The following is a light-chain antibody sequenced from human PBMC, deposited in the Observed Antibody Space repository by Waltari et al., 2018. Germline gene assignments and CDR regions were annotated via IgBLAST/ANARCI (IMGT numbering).Light chain of an antibody. Sequence: QSALTQPRSVSGSPGQSVAISCTGTSSDVGGYNYVSWYQQHPGKAPKIIIYDVTKRPSGGADRFSGAKSGNTASLTSSGLQAEDEADYYCCSYAGSDTYVFGTGTEVTVL. CDR2: DVT. J-gene: IGLJ1*01. CDR3: CSYAGSDTYV. CDR1: SSDVGGYNY. V-gene: IGLV2-11*01.